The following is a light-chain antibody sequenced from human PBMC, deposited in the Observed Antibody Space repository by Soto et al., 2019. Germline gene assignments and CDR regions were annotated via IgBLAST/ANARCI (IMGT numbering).Light chain of an antibody. CDR1: SSDVGFYNY. CDR2: EVS. J-gene: IGLJ1*01. V-gene: IGLV2-14*01. Sequence: QSALTQPASVSGSPGQSITISCTGTSSDVGFYNYVSWYQQHPGKAPKLMIYEVSYRPSGVSNRFSGSKSGNTASLTISGLQAGDEADYYCSSYTSSTTLGVFGTGTKLTVL. CDR3: SSYTSSTTLGV.